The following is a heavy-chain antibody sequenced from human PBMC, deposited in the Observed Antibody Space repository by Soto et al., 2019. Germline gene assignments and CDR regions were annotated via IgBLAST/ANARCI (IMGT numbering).Heavy chain of an antibody. V-gene: IGHV1-69*13. J-gene: IGHJ5*02. D-gene: IGHD2-8*01. CDR2: IIPIFGTA. Sequence: ASVKVSCKASGGTFSSYAISWVRQAPGQGLEWMGGIIPIFGTANYAQKFQGRVTITADESTSTAYMELSSLRSEDTAVYYCARDHPYCTNGVRYRSSWFDPWGQGTLVTVSS. CDR1: GGTFSSYA. CDR3: ARDHPYCTNGVRYRSSWFDP.